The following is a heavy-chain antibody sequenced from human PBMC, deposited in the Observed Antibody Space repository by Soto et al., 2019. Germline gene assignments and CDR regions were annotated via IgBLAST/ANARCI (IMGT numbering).Heavy chain of an antibody. Sequence: EVQLVESGGGLVQPGGSMRLSCAASEFTVSRSYMSWVRQAPGKGLEWVSVIYSGGSTYYADSVKGRFTISRDSSKNTXXXXXXXXXXXXXXXXXXXXXXXXXXXXXWGQGTLVTVSS. CDR3: XXXXXXXXXXX. CDR2: IYSGGST. V-gene: IGHV3-66*01. J-gene: IGHJ4*02. CDR1: EFTVSRSY.